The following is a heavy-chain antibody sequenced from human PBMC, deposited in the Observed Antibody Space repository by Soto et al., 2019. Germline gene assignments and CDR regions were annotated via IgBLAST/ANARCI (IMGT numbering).Heavy chain of an antibody. CDR1: GFTFSSYA. J-gene: IGHJ4*02. Sequence: EVQLLESGGGLVQPGGSLRLSCAASGFTFSSYAMRWVRQAPGKGLEWVSAISGSGGSTYYADSVKGRFTVSRDTSKNKLYLQMNSLRAEDTAVYYCARRGSGSYYDYWGQGTLVIVSS. CDR2: ISGSGGST. D-gene: IGHD1-26*01. CDR3: ARRGSGSYYDY. V-gene: IGHV3-23*01.